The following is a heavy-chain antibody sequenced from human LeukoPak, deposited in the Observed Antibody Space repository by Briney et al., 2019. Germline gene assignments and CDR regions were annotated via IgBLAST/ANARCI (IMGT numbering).Heavy chain of an antibody. Sequence: GGSLRLSCAASGFTFSSYSMNWVRQAPGKGLEWVSSISSSSSYIYYADSVKGRFTISRDNAKNSLYLQMDSLRAEDTAVYYCARSDVGSLGYCSGGSCPAGYWGQGTLVTVPS. V-gene: IGHV3-21*01. CDR3: ARSDVGSLGYCSGGSCPAGY. CDR1: GFTFSSYS. D-gene: IGHD2-15*01. J-gene: IGHJ4*02. CDR2: ISSSSSYI.